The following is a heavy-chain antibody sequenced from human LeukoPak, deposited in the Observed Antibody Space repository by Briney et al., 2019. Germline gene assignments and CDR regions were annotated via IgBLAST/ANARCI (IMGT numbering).Heavy chain of an antibody. J-gene: IGHJ4*02. CDR2: ISWDGGST. D-gene: IGHD1-26*01. V-gene: IGHV3-43*01. CDR1: GFTFDDYT. CDR3: AKVEAGAFDY. Sequence: GGSLRLSCAASGFTFDDYTMHWVRHAPGKGLEWVSLISWDGGSTYYADSVKGRFTISRDNSKNSLYLQMNSLRTEDTALYYCAKVEAGAFDYWGQGTLVTVSS.